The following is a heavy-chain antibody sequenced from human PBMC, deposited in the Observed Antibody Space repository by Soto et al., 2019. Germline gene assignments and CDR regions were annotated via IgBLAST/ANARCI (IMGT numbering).Heavy chain of an antibody. J-gene: IGHJ3*02. CDR1: GYTFTSYY. CDR2: INPSGGST. Sequence: ASVKVSCKASGYTFTSYYMHWVRQAPGQGLEWMGIINPSGGSTSYAQKFQGRVTMTRDTSTSTVYMELSSLRSEDTAVYYCARVRTGGGEWYSPTSDALDIRGQGTIVTVSS. CDR3: ARVRTGGGEWYSPTSDALDI. D-gene: IGHD6-13*01. V-gene: IGHV1-46*01.